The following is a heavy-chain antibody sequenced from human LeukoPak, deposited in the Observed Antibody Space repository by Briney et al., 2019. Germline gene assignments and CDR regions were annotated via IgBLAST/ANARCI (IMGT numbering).Heavy chain of an antibody. CDR3: ARDPSYYDSSGYGY. CDR1: GFTFSDYY. J-gene: IGHJ4*02. V-gene: IGHV3-30-3*01. Sequence: GGSLRLSCAASGFTFSDYYMSWIRQAPGKGLEWVAVISYDGSNKYYADSVKGRFTISRDNSKNTLYLQMNSLRAEDTAVYYCARDPSYYDSSGYGYWGQGTLVTVSS. CDR2: ISYDGSNK. D-gene: IGHD3-22*01.